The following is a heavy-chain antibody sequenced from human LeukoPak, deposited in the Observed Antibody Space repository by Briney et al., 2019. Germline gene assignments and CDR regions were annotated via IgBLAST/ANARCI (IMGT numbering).Heavy chain of an antibody. J-gene: IGHJ4*02. D-gene: IGHD3-22*01. CDR3: ARGGLRYYDSSGYQVYY. CDR2: SNPNSGGT. V-gene: IGHV1-2*06. CDR1: GYTFTGYY. Sequence: ASVKVSCKASGYTFTGYYMHWARQAPGQGLEWMGRSNPNSGGTNYAQKFQGRVTMTTDTSISTAYMELSRLRSDDTAVYYCARGGLRYYDSSGYQVYYWGQGTLVTVSS.